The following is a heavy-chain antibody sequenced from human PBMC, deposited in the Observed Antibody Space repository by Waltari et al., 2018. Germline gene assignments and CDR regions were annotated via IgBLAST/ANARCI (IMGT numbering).Heavy chain of an antibody. CDR2: SYYSGST. J-gene: IGHJ3*02. Sequence: QLQLQESGPGLVKPSETLSLTCTVSGVSISSSSYCWGWIRQHPGKGLGWLGSSYYSGSTYYTPSLKSRVTISVDTSKNPFALKLSLGTAADTAVYYCAREAAVAGISWLDAFDIWGQGTMVTVSS. CDR1: GVSISSSSYC. CDR3: AREAAVAGISWLDAFDI. D-gene: IGHD6-19*01. V-gene: IGHV4-39*07.